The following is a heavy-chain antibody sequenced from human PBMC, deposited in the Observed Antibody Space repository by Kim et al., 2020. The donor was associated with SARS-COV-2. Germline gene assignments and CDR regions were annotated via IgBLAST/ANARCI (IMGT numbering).Heavy chain of an antibody. V-gene: IGHV4-34*01. CDR2: INHSGST. CDR1: GGSFSGYY. CDR3: ARRGSGWYSNWFDP. D-gene: IGHD6-19*01. J-gene: IGHJ5*02. Sequence: SETLSLTRAVYGGSFSGYYWSWIRQPPGKGLEWIGEINHSGSTNYNPSLKSRVTISVDTSKNQFSLKLSSVTAADTAVYYCARRGSGWYSNWFDPWGQGTLVTVSS.